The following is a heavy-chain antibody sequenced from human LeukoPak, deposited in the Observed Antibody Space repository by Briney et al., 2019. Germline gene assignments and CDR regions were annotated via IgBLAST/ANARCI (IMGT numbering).Heavy chain of an antibody. CDR1: GFSFEDYG. CDR2: INYNGGST. Sequence: PGRSLRLSCAVTGFSFEDYGMHWVRQPPGKGLEWVSSINYNGGSTEYADSVKGRFTISRDNAKNSLFLQLNSLRPEDSALYYCARHMVPTNTFLFDGLDVWGQGTTVTVSS. J-gene: IGHJ6*02. CDR3: ARHMVPTNTFLFDGLDV. D-gene: IGHD2-21*01. V-gene: IGHV3-9*01.